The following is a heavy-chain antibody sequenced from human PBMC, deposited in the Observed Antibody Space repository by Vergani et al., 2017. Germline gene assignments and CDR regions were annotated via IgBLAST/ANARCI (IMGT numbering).Heavy chain of an antibody. D-gene: IGHD6-19*01. Sequence: QVQLQQWGAGLLKPSETLSLTCAVSGGSISSYYWSWIRQPPGKGLEWIGYIYYSGSTNYNPSLKSRVTISVDTSKNQFSLKLSSVTAADTAVYYCARIPREWLAHAFDIWGQGTTVTVSS. V-gene: IGHV4-59*01. J-gene: IGHJ3*02. CDR1: GGSISSYY. CDR2: IYYSGST. CDR3: ARIPREWLAHAFDI.